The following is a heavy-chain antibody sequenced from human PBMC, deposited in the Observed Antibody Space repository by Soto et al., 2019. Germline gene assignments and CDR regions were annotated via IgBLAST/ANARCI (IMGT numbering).Heavy chain of an antibody. V-gene: IGHV4-30-4*01. CDR3: ARVNPVVVTAIDY. CDR2: IYYSGST. CDR1: GGSISSGDYY. D-gene: IGHD2-21*02. Sequence: KQSQTLSLTCTVSGGSISSGDYYWSWIRQPPGKGLEWIGYIYYSGSTYYNPSLKSRVTISVNTSKNQFSLKLSSVTAADTAVYYCARVNPVVVTAIDYWGQGTLVTVSS. J-gene: IGHJ4*02.